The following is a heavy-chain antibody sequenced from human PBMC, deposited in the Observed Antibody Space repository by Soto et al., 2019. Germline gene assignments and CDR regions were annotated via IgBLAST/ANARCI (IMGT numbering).Heavy chain of an antibody. CDR1: GGSISSGGYY. J-gene: IGHJ6*02. CDR3: ARVVPYCSGGSCYSRVYYSGMDV. CDR2: IYYSGST. V-gene: IGHV4-31*03. D-gene: IGHD2-15*01. Sequence: LSLTCTVAGGSISSGGYYWSWIRQHPGKGLEWIGYIYYSGSTYYNPSLKSRVTISVDTSKNQFSLKLSSVTAADTAVYYCARVVPYCSGGSCYSRVYYSGMDVWGQGTTVTVSS.